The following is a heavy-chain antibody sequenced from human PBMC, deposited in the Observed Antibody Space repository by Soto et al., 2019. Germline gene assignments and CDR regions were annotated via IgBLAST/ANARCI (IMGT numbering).Heavy chain of an antibody. V-gene: IGHV1-18*04. CDR1: GYTFISYG. CDR2: MSAFTGKA. CDR3: ARDQRYYGSGYYYSDS. D-gene: IGHD3-10*01. Sequence: QVQLVQSGAEVKKPGASVKVSCKASGYTFISYGISWVRQAPGQGLEWVGWMSAFTGKADYAHIFQDRVTMTTDTSTSTDHMDLRILRSDDTAVYYCARDQRYYGSGYYYSDSWGQGTLVTVSS. J-gene: IGHJ1*01.